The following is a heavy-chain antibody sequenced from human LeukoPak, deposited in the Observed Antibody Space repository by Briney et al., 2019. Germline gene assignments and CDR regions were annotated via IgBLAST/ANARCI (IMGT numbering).Heavy chain of an antibody. D-gene: IGHD3-16*02. CDR1: GGTFSSYA. CDR3: ARVPYDYVWGSYRLGPLWY. J-gene: IGHJ4*02. CDR2: IIPIFGTA. Sequence: GASVKVSCKASGGTFSSYAISWVRQAPGQGLEWMGRIIPIFGTANYAQKFQGRVTITTDESTSTAYMDLSSLRSEDTAVYYCARVPYDYVWGSYRLGPLWYWGQGTLVTVSS. V-gene: IGHV1-69*05.